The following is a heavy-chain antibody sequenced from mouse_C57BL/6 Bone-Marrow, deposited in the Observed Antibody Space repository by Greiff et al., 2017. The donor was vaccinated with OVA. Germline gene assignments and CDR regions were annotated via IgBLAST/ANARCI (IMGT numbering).Heavy chain of an antibody. V-gene: IGHV14-3*01. CDR3: ARRDDYGSRRYCDY. CDR2: IDPANGNT. D-gene: IGHD1-1*01. J-gene: IGHJ2*01. Sequence: VQLQQSVAELVRPGASVKLSCTASGFNIKNTYMHWVKQRPEQGLEWIGRIDPANGNTKYAPKFQGKATITADTSSNTADLQLSSLTSEDTASDYGARRDDYGSRRYCDYWGQGTTRTVSA. CDR1: GFNIKNTY.